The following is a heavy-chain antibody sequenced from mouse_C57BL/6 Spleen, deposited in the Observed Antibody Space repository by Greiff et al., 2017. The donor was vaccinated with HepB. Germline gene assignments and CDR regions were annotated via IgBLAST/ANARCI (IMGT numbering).Heavy chain of an antibody. CDR3: ERTDLAEWHYFDY. Sequence: QVQLQQSGPELVKPGASVKISCKASGYAFSSSWMNWVKQRPGKGLEWIGRIYPGDGDTNYNGKFKGKATLTADKSSSTAYMQLSSLTSEDSAVYVCERTDLAEWHYFDYWGQGTTLTVSS. J-gene: IGHJ2*01. CDR2: IYPGDGDT. D-gene: IGHD1-1*01. CDR1: GYAFSSSW. V-gene: IGHV1-82*01.